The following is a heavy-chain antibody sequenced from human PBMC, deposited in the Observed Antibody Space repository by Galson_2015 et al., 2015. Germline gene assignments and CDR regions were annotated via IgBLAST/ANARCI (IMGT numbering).Heavy chain of an antibody. CDR1: GFSLSTSGMR. J-gene: IGHJ4*02. D-gene: IGHD2-2*01. V-gene: IGHV2-70*04. CDR3: ARGCTSCYDGGNYFDY. Sequence: PALVKPTQTLTLTCTFSGFSLSTSGMRVSWIRQPPEKALEWLARIDWDDDKFYSTSLKTRLTISKDTSKNQVVLTMTNMDPVDTATYYCARGCTSCYDGGNYFDYWGQGTLVTVSS. CDR2: IDWDDDK.